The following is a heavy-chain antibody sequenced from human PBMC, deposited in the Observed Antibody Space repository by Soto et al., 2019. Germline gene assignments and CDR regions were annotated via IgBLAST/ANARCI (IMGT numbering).Heavy chain of an antibody. CDR2: IVVGSGNT. Sequence: SVKVSCKASGFTFTSSAMQWVRQARGQRLEWIGWIVVGSGNTNYAQKFQERVTITRDMSTSTAYMELSSLRSEDTAVYYCAAEESSRLPPYYYYYMDVWGKGTTVTVSS. J-gene: IGHJ6*03. D-gene: IGHD6-25*01. V-gene: IGHV1-58*02. CDR1: GFTFTSSA. CDR3: AAEESSRLPPYYYYYMDV.